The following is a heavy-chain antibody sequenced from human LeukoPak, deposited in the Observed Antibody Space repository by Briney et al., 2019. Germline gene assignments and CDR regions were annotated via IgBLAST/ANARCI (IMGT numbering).Heavy chain of an antibody. CDR3: ARVWLYYFDY. V-gene: IGHV3-66*01. J-gene: IGHJ4*02. CDR1: GFTVSSNY. Sequence: GGSLRLSCAASGFTVSSNYMSWVRQAPGKGLEWVSVIYSGGSTCYADSVKGRFTLSRDNSKNTLYLHMNSLRAEDTAVYYCARVWLYYFDYWGQGTLVTVSS. CDR2: IYSGGST. D-gene: IGHD3-9*01.